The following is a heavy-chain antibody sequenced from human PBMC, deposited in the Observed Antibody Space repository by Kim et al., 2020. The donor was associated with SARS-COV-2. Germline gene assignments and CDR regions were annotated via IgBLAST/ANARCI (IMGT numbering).Heavy chain of an antibody. CDR3: ARDWYDSTGYSVGMDV. D-gene: IGHD3-22*01. J-gene: IGHJ6*02. V-gene: IGHV3-30*01. Sequence: DSVKDRFTKSRDNSKNTLYLKMNSVRAEDTAVYYCARDWYDSTGYSVGMDVWGQGTTVTASS.